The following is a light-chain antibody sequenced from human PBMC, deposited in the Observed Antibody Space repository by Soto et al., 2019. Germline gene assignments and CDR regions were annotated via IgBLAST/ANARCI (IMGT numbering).Light chain of an antibody. CDR3: QHFNNWPPELT. CDR2: GAS. CDR1: QSISNN. J-gene: IGKJ4*02. Sequence: EVVMTQSPATLSVSPGERATLSCRASQSISNNLAWYQQKPGQAPRLLIFGASTRATGVPARFSGSGSGTEFILTISRLQSEDFATFYCQHFNNWPPELTFRGGTKVDIK. V-gene: IGKV3-15*01.